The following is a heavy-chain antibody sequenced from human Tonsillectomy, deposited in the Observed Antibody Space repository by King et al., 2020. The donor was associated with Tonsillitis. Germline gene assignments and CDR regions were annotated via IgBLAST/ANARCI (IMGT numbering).Heavy chain of an antibody. Sequence: QLVQSGGGVVRPGGSLVLSCEASGFTFRSYDMHSVRQAPGRGRAWVAAMSYGSYEYSQHSVKGRFFISRDKSRDQRFLQIDSLRPEDTAIYYCVRAAWAGFRMDHLDWYFDRWGRGALVTVSS. J-gene: IGHJ2*01. CDR2: MSYGSYE. CDR1: GFTFRSYD. CDR3: VRAAWAGFRMDHLDWYFDR. V-gene: IGHV3-30*03. D-gene: IGHD2-15*01.